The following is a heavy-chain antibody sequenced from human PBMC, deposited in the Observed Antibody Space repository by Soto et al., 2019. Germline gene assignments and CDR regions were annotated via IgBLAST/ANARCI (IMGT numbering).Heavy chain of an antibody. J-gene: IGHJ4*02. CDR3: ASRYYYGSGSYYNAQFDY. CDR2: IYPGDSDT. CDR1: GYIFTSYW. V-gene: IGHV5-51*01. Sequence: PGESLKISCNGSGYIFTSYWIGWVRQMPGKGLEWMGIIYPGDSDTRYSPSFQGQVTISADKSISTAYLQWSSLKASDTAMYYCASRYYYGSGSYYNAQFDYWGQGTLVTVSS. D-gene: IGHD3-10*01.